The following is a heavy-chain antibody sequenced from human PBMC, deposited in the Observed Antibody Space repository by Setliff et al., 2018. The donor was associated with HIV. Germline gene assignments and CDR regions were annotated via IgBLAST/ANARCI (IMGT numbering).Heavy chain of an antibody. Sequence: ASVKVSCKASGYTFTNSDINWVRQAAGQGLEWLGWMSPNSGHTGYAQKFQGRVTMTRDTSITTAYMEMVSLTSYDTAVYYCARGNGVGIHPYFDLWGRGTVVTVS. CDR3: ARGNGVGIHPYFDL. D-gene: IGHD2-8*01. J-gene: IGHJ4*02. CDR1: GYTFTNSD. V-gene: IGHV1-8*02. CDR2: MSPNSGHT.